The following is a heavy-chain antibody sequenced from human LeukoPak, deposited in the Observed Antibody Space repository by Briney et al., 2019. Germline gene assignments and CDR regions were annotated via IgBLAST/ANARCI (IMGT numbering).Heavy chain of an antibody. CDR3: AREGVYSSSWTEVNFDY. CDR2: ISSSSSYI. Sequence: GGSLRLSCAASGFTFSSYSMNWVRQAPGKGLEWVSSISSSSSYIYYADSVKGRFTISRDNAKNSLYLQMNSLRAEDTAVYYCAREGVYSSSWTEVNFDYWGQGTLVTVSS. J-gene: IGHJ4*02. CDR1: GFTFSSYS. D-gene: IGHD6-13*01. V-gene: IGHV3-21*01.